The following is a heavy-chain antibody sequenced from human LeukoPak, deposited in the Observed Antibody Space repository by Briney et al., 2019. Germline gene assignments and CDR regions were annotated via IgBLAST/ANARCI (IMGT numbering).Heavy chain of an antibody. CDR3: ARDPHEDYGDYEYFDY. CDR1: GFTFSSYS. V-gene: IGHV3-48*04. Sequence: PGGSLRLSCAASGFTFSSYSMNWVRQAPGKGLEWVSYISSSSSTIYYADSVKGRFTISRDNAKNSLYLQMNSLRAEDTAVYYCARDPHEDYGDYEYFDYWGQGTLVTVSS. CDR2: ISSSSSTI. D-gene: IGHD4-17*01. J-gene: IGHJ4*02.